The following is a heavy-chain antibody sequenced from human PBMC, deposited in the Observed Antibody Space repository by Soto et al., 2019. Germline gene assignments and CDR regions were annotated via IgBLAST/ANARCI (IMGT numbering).Heavy chain of an antibody. Sequence: EVQLVESGGGLVQPGGSLRLSCEGSGFTVSSNYMTWVRQAPGKGLEWVSIIYSGGSTYYADSVKDRFISSRDNSKNTLYLQMNSLRAEDTAVYYCATSTGWDPMGYWGQGTLVTVSS. D-gene: IGHD6-19*01. CDR1: GFTVSSNY. V-gene: IGHV3-66*01. CDR3: ATSTGWDPMGY. J-gene: IGHJ4*02. CDR2: IYSGGST.